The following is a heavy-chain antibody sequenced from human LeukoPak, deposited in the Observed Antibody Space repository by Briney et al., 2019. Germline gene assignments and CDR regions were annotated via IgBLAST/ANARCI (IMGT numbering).Heavy chain of an antibody. CDR3: AREHYFYYMDG. Sequence: GGPLRLSCAASGFTFSSQWMSWARQAPGKGLEWVAIVNQGGTQKYYVDSVKGRFTTSRDNAENSLYLQMNSLRAEDTAVYYCAREHYFYYMDGWGKGTTVTVSS. V-gene: IGHV3-7*01. CDR2: VNQGGTQK. J-gene: IGHJ6*03. CDR1: GFTFSSQW.